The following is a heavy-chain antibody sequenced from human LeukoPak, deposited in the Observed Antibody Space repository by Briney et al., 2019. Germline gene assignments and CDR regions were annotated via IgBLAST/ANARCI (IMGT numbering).Heavy chain of an antibody. J-gene: IGHJ4*02. CDR1: GFTFSSHG. D-gene: IGHD3-22*01. CDR3: ANLPYDSSGFWAYFDN. Sequence: GGSLRLSCAASGFTFSSHGMRWVRQAGGKGREWDSGIGGSDCTTFYADSVKARFTISRDSSKNTLYLQISSLRDEDTAVYYSANLPYDSSGFWAYFDNWGQGILVTVSS. V-gene: IGHV3-23*01. CDR2: IGGSDCTT.